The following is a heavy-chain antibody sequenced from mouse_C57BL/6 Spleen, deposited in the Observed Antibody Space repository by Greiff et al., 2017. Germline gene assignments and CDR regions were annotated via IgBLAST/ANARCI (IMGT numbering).Heavy chain of an antibody. CDR3: ARGLITTVDGYFDV. D-gene: IGHD1-1*01. J-gene: IGHJ1*03. CDR1: GYTFTDYY. Sequence: QVQLQQSGAELVRPGASVKLSCKASGYTFTDYYINWVKQRPGQGLEWIARIYPGSGNTYYNEKFKGKATLTAEKSSSTAYMQLSSLTSEDSAVYFCARGLITTVDGYFDVWGTGTTVTVSS. CDR2: IYPGSGNT. V-gene: IGHV1-76*01.